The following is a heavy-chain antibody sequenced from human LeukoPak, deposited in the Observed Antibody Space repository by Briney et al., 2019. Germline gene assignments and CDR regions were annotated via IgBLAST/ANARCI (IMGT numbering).Heavy chain of an antibody. CDR2: INWDGGST. V-gene: IGHV3-43*01. CDR1: GFSLHDYT. CDR3: AKDLGKVIAAAGTSGFDS. Sequence: PGGSLRLSCAASGFSLHDYTMHWVRQPPGKGLEWVSLINWDGGSTFYADSVKGRFTISRDTSKSSLYLQMNSLTPEDTALYHCAKDLGKVIAAAGTSGFDSWGRGTLVTVSS. D-gene: IGHD6-13*01. J-gene: IGHJ4*02.